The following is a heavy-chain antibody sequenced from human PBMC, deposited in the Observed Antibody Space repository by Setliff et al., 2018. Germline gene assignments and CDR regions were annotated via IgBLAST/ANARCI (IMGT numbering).Heavy chain of an antibody. CDR1: GYTFTSYG. J-gene: IGHJ4*02. CDR2: IIPSTGNT. Sequence: ASVKVSCKASGYTFTSYGVSWVRQAPGQGLEWMTMIIPSTGNTNYAQKFQGRVTMTADTSTNTVYMDLSSLGSEDTAVYYCVTFRGYTYGYDYWGQGTLVTVSS. V-gene: IGHV1-18*01. D-gene: IGHD5-18*01. CDR3: VTFRGYTYGYDY.